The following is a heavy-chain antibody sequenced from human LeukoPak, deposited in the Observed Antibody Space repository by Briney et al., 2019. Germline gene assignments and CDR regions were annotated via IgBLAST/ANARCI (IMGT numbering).Heavy chain of an antibody. J-gene: IGHJ5*02. Sequence: ASVKVSCKASGYTFTSYYMHWVRQAPGQGLEWMGWINPNSGGTNYAQKFQGRVTLTRDTSISTAYMELSRLRSDDTAVYYCARARSTIVVVPAAHQPNWFDPWGQGTLVTVSS. CDR1: GYTFTSYY. CDR2: INPNSGGT. CDR3: ARARSTIVVVPAAHQPNWFDP. D-gene: IGHD2-2*01. V-gene: IGHV1-2*02.